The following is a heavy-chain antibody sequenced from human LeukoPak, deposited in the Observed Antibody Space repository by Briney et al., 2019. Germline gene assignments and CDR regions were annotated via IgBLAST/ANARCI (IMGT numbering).Heavy chain of an antibody. D-gene: IGHD3-10*01. Sequence: GGSLRPSCAASGFTFSSYAMSWVRQAPGKGLEWVSAISGSGGSTYYADSVKGRFTISRDNSKNTLYLQMNSLRAEDTAVYYCAKGPGAEGDAFDIWGQGTMVTVSS. CDR3: AKGPGAEGDAFDI. V-gene: IGHV3-23*01. J-gene: IGHJ3*02. CDR1: GFTFSSYA. CDR2: ISGSGGST.